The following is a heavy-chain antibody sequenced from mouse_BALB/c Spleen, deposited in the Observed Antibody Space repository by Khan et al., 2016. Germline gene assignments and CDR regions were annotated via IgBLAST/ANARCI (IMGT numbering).Heavy chain of an antibody. CDR1: GFTFSDYY. Sequence: EVELVESGGGLVKPGGSLNLSCAASGFTFSDYYMYWVRQTPEKRLEWVATISDGGSYTYYPASVKGRFTISRATAKTHLYLQISSLTSEDTAMYYGAREGLREGFAYWGQGTLVTVSA. V-gene: IGHV5-4*02. J-gene: IGHJ3*01. D-gene: IGHD2-4*01. CDR3: AREGLREGFAY. CDR2: ISDGGSYT.